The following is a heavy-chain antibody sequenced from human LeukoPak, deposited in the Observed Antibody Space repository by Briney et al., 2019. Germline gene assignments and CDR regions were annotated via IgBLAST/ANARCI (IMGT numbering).Heavy chain of an antibody. CDR2: ISGSGTNT. V-gene: IGHV3-23*01. Sequence: GGSLRLSCAASGFTFSSYSMSWVRQAPGKGLEWVLGISGSGTNTDYADSVKGRFTISRDNSKNTLYLQMNSLRAEDTAVYYCAELGITMIGGVWGKGTTVTISS. CDR1: GFTFSSYS. D-gene: IGHD3-10*02. CDR3: AELGITMIGGV. J-gene: IGHJ6*04.